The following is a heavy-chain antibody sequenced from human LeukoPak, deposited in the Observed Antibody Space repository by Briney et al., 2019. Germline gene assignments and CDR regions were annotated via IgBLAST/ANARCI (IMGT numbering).Heavy chain of an antibody. CDR1: GFSVSSNY. J-gene: IGHJ4*02. CDR3: VTSTGQQFIPYDY. D-gene: IGHD6-13*01. Sequence: GGSLRLSCAASGFSVSSNYMTWIRQAPGKGLEWVSLIYGADAAYYAESVRGRFMISRDNLENTLFLQMNSLRVEDTAVYYCVTSTGQQFIPYDYWGQGTHVTVSS. CDR2: IYGADAA. V-gene: IGHV3-66*02.